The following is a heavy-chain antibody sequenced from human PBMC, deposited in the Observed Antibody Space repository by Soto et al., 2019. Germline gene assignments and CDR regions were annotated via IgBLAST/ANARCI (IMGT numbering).Heavy chain of an antibody. CDR3: ARDGRGEIVMVVAAIRKHYYGLDV. CDR1: GYTFTSYY. J-gene: IGHJ6*02. CDR2: INPSGGIT. D-gene: IGHD2-15*01. Sequence: ASVKVSCKASGYTFTSYYMHWVRQAPGQGLEWMGIINPSGGITSYAQKFQGRVTMIRDTSTSTVYMELSSLRSEDTAVYYCARDGRGEIVMVVAAIRKHYYGLDVWG. V-gene: IGHV1-46*01.